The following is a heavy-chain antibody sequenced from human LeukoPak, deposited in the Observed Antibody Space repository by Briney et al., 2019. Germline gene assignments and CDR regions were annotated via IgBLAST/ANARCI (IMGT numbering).Heavy chain of an antibody. Sequence: GGSLRVSCAASGFTVSSSYMSWVRQAPGKGLEWVSVIYDAGSTYYADSVKGRFTISRDSSKSTLYLQMNSLRVDDTAVYYCARVDTASGILAWGQGTLVTVSS. CDR3: ARVDTASGILA. J-gene: IGHJ5*02. V-gene: IGHV3-53*01. CDR1: GFTVSSSY. D-gene: IGHD5-18*01. CDR2: IYDAGST.